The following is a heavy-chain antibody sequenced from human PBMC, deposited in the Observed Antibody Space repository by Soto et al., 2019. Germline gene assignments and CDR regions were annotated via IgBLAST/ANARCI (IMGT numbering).Heavy chain of an antibody. J-gene: IGHJ6*02. CDR3: ATKVRVKNYYYYGMDT. Sequence: QVQLVESGGGVVQPGRSLRLSCEVSGFAFNTSGMYWVRQPPGRGLEWVAVISYDGNTQYYAESLKGRFTISRDNSRNTLFLNMNRLRSEDTAVYYCATKVRVKNYYYYGMDTWGQGTMVTVSS. D-gene: IGHD2-21*01. V-gene: IGHV3-30*03. CDR2: ISYDGNTQ. CDR1: GFAFNTSG.